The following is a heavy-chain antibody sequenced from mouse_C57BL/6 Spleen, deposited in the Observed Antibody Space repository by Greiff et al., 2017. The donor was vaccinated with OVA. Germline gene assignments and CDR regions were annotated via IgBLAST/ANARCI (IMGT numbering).Heavy chain of an antibody. V-gene: IGHV1-15*01. D-gene: IGHD3-1*01. CDR1: GYTFTDYE. CDR3: TRRATDY. CDR2: IDPATGGT. Sequence: QVQLQQSGAELVRPGASVTLSCKASGYTFTDYEMHWVKQTPVHGLEWIGAIDPATGGTAYNQKFKGKAILTADKSSSTAYMELRSLTSEDSAVYYCTRRATDYWGQGTTLTVSS. J-gene: IGHJ2*01.